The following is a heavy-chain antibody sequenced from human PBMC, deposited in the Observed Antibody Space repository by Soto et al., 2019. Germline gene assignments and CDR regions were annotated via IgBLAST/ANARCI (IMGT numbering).Heavy chain of an antibody. CDR3: AREITGTLNWFDP. D-gene: IGHD1-20*01. CDR1: GGSISSYY. J-gene: IGHJ5*02. Sequence: PSDTLSLTCTVYGGSISSYYWSWIRQPPGKGLEWIGYIYYSGSTNYNPSLKSRVTISVDTSKNQFSLKLSSVTAADTAVYYCAREITGTLNWFDPWGQGTLVTVSS. CDR2: IYYSGST. V-gene: IGHV4-59*01.